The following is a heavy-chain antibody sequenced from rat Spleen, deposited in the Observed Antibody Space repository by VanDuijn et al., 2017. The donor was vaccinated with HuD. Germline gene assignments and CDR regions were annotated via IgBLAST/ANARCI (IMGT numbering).Heavy chain of an antibody. V-gene: IGHV5-7*01. CDR3: ARPGVGDY. CDR2: ISYDGSST. D-gene: IGHD4-3*01. Sequence: EVQLVESGGGLVQPGRSLKLSCAASGFTFSDYYMAWVRQAPTKGLEWVATISYDGSSTNYRDSVKGRFTISRDNAKSTLYLQMDSLRSEDTATYYCARPGVGDYWGQGVMVTVSS. J-gene: IGHJ2*01. CDR1: GFTFSDYY.